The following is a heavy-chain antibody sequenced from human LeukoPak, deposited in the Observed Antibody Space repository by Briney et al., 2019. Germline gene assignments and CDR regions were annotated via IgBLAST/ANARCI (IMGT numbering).Heavy chain of an antibody. CDR1: TDSTNTYL. CDR2: IDHSRST. Sequence: SQTPSLTCSVSTDSTNTYLWSSIPQSPGPRLEWIRHIDHSRSTDYKLSFESRVTISIYMSKKEFSLTLSSVTVADTAVYYCVRLRWELLAPYFDHWGQGAFVIVSS. J-gene: IGHJ4*02. D-gene: IGHD2-15*01. CDR3: VRLRWELLAPYFDH. V-gene: IGHV4-59*01.